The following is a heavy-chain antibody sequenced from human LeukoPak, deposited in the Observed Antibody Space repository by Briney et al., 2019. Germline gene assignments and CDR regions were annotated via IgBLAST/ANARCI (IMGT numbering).Heavy chain of an antibody. CDR1: TFIFSYYA. D-gene: IGHD2-2*01. CDR3: TRDQRKYCSRTTCFVFDI. J-gene: IGHJ3*02. Sequence: PGGFLRLSCAASTFIFSYYAITSVRQAPGKGLEWVSNISGGGDATYYAHSVKGRFAVSRDNSKKTLYLQLNSLRAEDTAVYYCTRDQRKYCSRTTCFVFDIWGQGTVVSVSS. V-gene: IGHV3-23*01. CDR2: ISGGGDAT.